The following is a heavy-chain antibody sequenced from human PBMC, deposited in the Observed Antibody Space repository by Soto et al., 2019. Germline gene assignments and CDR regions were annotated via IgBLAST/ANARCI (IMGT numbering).Heavy chain of an antibody. CDR2: IYHSGST. CDR3: ARRSAAAGIHNWFDP. CDR1: GGSISSGGYS. D-gene: IGHD6-13*01. V-gene: IGHV4-30-2*01. Sequence: PSETLSLTCAVSGGSISSGGYSWSWIRQPPGKGLEWIGYIYHSGSTYYNPSLKSRVTISVDRSKNQFSLKLSSVTAADTAVYYCARRSAAAGIHNWFDPWGQGTLVTV. J-gene: IGHJ5*02.